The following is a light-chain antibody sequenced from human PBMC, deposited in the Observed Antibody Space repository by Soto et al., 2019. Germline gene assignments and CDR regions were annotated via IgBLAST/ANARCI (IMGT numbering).Light chain of an antibody. CDR1: ESFANTY. CDR3: QQYGSSPLT. CDR2: GAS. J-gene: IGKJ4*01. V-gene: IGKV3-20*01. Sequence: EIVLTQSPGTLSLSPGERATLSCRASESFANTYLAWYQQKPGQAPRHLIYGASSRATGIPDRFSGSVSGTDYTLTISRLEPEDAAVYYCQQYGSSPLTFGGGTKVEIK.